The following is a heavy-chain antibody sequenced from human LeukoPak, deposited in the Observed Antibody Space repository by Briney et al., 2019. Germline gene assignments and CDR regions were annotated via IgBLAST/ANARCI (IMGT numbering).Heavy chain of an antibody. D-gene: IGHD3-10*01. V-gene: IGHV3-7*01. Sequence: GGSLRLSCAGSGITIKTYWMTWVRQAPGEGLEFVANIKPDGSETYYVGSVRGRFTISRDNAKNLLYLQMNSLRADDTAVYYCGAFGDEAGVDLWGQGTLVTVSS. CDR1: GITIKTYW. CDR2: IKPDGSET. CDR3: GAFGDEAGVDL. J-gene: IGHJ4*02.